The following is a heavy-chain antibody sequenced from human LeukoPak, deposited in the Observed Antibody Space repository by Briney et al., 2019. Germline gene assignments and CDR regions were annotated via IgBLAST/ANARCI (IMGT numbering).Heavy chain of an antibody. CDR3: ARGQNDFWRLGPIYYYYMDV. Sequence: SVKVSCKASGGTFSSYAIGWVRQAPGQGLEWMGGIIPIFGTANYAQKFQGRVTITADESTSTAYMELSSLRSEDTAVYYCARGQNDFWRLGPIYYYYMDVWGKGTTVTVSS. J-gene: IGHJ6*03. V-gene: IGHV1-69*13. CDR2: IIPIFGTA. CDR1: GGTFSSYA. D-gene: IGHD3-3*01.